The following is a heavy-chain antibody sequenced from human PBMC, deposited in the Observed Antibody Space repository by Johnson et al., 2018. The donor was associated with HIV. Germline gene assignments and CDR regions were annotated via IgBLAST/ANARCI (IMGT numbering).Heavy chain of an antibody. V-gene: IGHV3-9*01. Sequence: VQLVESGGGLVQPGRSLRLSCAASGFTFDDYAMHWVRQAPGKGLEWVSGVRCNSGRIGYGDSVTGRFTISRDNAKNSLYLQMNGLRAEDTAFYYCARVLTSSTSWLDDAFDICGQGTMVTVSS. J-gene: IGHJ3*02. CDR2: VRCNSGRI. D-gene: IGHD6-13*01. CDR3: ARVLTSSTSWLDDAFDI. CDR1: GFTFDDYA.